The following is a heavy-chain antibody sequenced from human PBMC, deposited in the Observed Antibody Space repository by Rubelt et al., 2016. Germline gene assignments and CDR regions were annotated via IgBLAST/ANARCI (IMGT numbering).Heavy chain of an antibody. D-gene: IGHD6-6*01. V-gene: IGHV4-39*02. CDR2: INHSGST. J-gene: IGHJ4*02. Sequence: QLQLQESGPGLVKPSETLSLTCTVSGDSISSSNYYWGWIRQPPGKGLEWVGEINHSGSTNYNPSLKSRVTISVDTSKNHFSLNLSPVTAADTAVYYCARLSSSSGIDYWGQGILVTVSS. CDR1: GDSISSSNYY. CDR3: ARLSSSSGIDY.